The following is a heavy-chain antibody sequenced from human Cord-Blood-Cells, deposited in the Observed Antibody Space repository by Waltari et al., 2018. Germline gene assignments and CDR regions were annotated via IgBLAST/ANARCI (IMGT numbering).Heavy chain of an antibody. D-gene: IGHD3-3*01. CDR1: GGSISSSSYY. Sequence: QLQLQESGPGLVKPSETLSLTCTVSGGSISSSSYYWGWIRQPPGKGPEWVGSIYYSGDTCYTPPLKRRGTMSVDTSKNQFALKLSSVTAADTAVYYCARHSFWSGYYVGMENYYFDYWGQGTLVTVSS. CDR3: ARHSFWSGYYVGMENYYFDY. V-gene: IGHV4-39*01. CDR2: IYYSGDT. J-gene: IGHJ4*02.